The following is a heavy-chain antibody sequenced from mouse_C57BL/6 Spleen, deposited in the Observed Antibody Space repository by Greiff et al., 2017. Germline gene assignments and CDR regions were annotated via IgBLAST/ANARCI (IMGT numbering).Heavy chain of an antibody. J-gene: IGHJ3*01. Sequence: VQLQQPGAELVRPGTSVKLSCKASGYTFTSYWMHWVKQRPGQGLEWIGVIDPSDSYTNYNQKFKGKATLTVDTSSSTAYMQLSSLTSEDSAVDYCARWGIPWFAYWGQGTLVTVSA. CDR1: GYTFTSYW. CDR3: ARWGIPWFAY. CDR2: IDPSDSYT. V-gene: IGHV1-59*01.